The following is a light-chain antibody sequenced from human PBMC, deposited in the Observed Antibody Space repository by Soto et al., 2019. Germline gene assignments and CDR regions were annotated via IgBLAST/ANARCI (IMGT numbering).Light chain of an antibody. CDR2: DAS. Sequence: DIQMTQSPSTLSASVGDRVTITCRASQSISNWLAWYQQKPGKAPKLLIFDASSLESGVPSRFSGSGSGTEFTLTISSLQPDDFATSYCQQYRSFWTFGQGTKVEIK. V-gene: IGKV1-5*01. J-gene: IGKJ1*01. CDR1: QSISNW. CDR3: QQYRSFWT.